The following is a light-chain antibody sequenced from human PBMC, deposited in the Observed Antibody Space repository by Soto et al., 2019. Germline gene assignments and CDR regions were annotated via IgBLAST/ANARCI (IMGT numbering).Light chain of an antibody. V-gene: IGLV2-14*03. CDR3: TSWTTSTTMI. CDR2: DVN. J-gene: IGLJ2*01. CDR1: SSDIGAYNF. Sequence: QSALTQPASVSGSPGQSITISCTGTSSDIGAYNFVSWYQQHPGKAPKLMLYDVNIRPSGVSNRFSGSKSGNTASLTISGRQAEDEADYYGTSWTTSTTMIFGGGTKVTVL.